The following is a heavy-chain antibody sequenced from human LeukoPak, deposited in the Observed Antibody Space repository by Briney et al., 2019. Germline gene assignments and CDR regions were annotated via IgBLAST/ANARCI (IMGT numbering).Heavy chain of an antibody. V-gene: IGHV3-21*01. CDR3: ARDGPYYGSSGHPFDY. CDR2: ISSSSSYI. Sequence: TGGSLRLSCAASGFTFSSYSMNWVRQAPGKGLEWVSSISSSSSYIYYADSVKGRFTISRDNAKNSLYLQMNSLRAEDTAVYYCARDGPYYGSSGHPFDYWGQGTLVTVSS. D-gene: IGHD3-22*01. J-gene: IGHJ4*02. CDR1: GFTFSSYS.